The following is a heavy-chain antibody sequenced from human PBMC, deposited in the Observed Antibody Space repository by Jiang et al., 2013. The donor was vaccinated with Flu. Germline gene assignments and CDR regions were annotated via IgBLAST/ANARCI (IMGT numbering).Heavy chain of an antibody. CDR3: ARGIYDFWSGSYWYFDL. CDR2: IYYSGST. D-gene: IGHD3-3*01. Sequence: PGLVKPSETLSLTCSVSDASISRSSYYGGWIRQPPGKGLEWIGIIYYSGSTYYNPPLKSRVTISVDTSKNQFSLKLSSVAAADTAVYYCARGIYDFWSGSYWYFDLWGRGTLVTVSS. CDR1: DASISRSSYY. J-gene: IGHJ2*01. V-gene: IGHV4-39*01.